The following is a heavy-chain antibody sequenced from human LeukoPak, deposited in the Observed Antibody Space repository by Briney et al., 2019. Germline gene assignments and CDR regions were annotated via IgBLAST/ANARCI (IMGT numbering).Heavy chain of an antibody. D-gene: IGHD2-2*01. CDR3: ARLPAATYYYYYYYMDV. CDR2: ISAYNGNT. Sequence: PVASVKVSCKASGYTFTSYGISWVRQAPGQGLEWMGWISAYNGNTNYAQKLQGRVTMTTDTSTSTAYMELRSLRSDDTAVYYCARLPAATYYYYYYYMDVWGKGTTVTVSS. V-gene: IGHV1-18*01. J-gene: IGHJ6*03. CDR1: GYTFTSYG.